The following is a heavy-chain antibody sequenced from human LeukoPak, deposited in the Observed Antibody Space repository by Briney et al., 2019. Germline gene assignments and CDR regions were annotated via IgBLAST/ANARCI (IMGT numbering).Heavy chain of an antibody. CDR1: GFIFSNYA. Sequence: GGSPRLSCAASGFIFSNYAMTWVRQAPGKGLQWVSAISGDASYTYYLDSVKGRFTTSRDNSKNTLFLQMNSLRADDTAVYYCAKNYGTSRPFYDYWGQGIVVTVSS. CDR2: ISGDASYT. CDR3: AKNYGTSRPFYDY. V-gene: IGHV3-23*01. D-gene: IGHD4-17*01. J-gene: IGHJ4*02.